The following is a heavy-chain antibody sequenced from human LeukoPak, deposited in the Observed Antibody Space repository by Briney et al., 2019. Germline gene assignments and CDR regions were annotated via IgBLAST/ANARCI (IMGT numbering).Heavy chain of an antibody. D-gene: IGHD3-22*01. CDR2: IYYSGST. V-gene: IGHV4-59*08. CDR3: ARHYYDSSGYWPYYYYMDV. Sequence: SETLSLTCTVSGVSIRSYYWSWLRQPPGKGLEGLGYIYYSGSTNYNPSLKSRVTISVDTSKNQFSLKLSSVTAADTAVYYCARHYYDSSGYWPYYYYMDVWGKGTTVTVSS. CDR1: GVSIRSYY. J-gene: IGHJ6*03.